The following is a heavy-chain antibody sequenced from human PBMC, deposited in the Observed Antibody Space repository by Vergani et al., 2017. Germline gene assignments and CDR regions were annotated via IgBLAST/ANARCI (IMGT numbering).Heavy chain of an antibody. Sequence: QVQLVESGGGVVQPGRSLRLSCAASGFTFSYYGMHWVRQAPGKGLEWVAVISYDGRNKYYADSVKVRFTISRDNSKNTLYLQMNSLRAQDTAVYYCATEPEGSSTHYYYYYMDVWGKGTTVTVSS. CDR1: GFTFSYYG. J-gene: IGHJ6*03. D-gene: IGHD2-2*01. V-gene: IGHV3-30*03. CDR3: ATEPEGSSTHYYYYYMDV. CDR2: ISYDGRNK.